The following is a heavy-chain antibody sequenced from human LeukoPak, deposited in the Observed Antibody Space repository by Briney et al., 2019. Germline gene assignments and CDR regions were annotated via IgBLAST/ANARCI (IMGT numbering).Heavy chain of an antibody. J-gene: IGHJ3*02. Sequence: EPGGSLRLSCAASGFTFDDYAMHWVRHAPGKGLEWVSGISWNSGSIGYADSVKGRFTISRDNAKNSLYLQMNSLKAEDTALYYCAKGVRITMVRGAFDIWGQGTMVTVSS. CDR3: AKGVRITMVRGAFDI. CDR2: ISWNSGSI. CDR1: GFTFDDYA. V-gene: IGHV3-9*01. D-gene: IGHD3-10*01.